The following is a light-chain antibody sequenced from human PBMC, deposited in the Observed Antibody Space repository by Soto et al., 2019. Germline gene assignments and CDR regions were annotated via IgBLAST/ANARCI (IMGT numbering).Light chain of an antibody. Sequence: EVVMTQSPATLSVSPGERATLSCKASQSVRTNLVWYQQKPGQAPRLLIYGASSRATGIPDRFSGSGSGTDFTLTISRLEPEDFAVYYCQQYGSSRGTFGQGTKLEIK. CDR2: GAS. J-gene: IGKJ2*01. V-gene: IGKV3-20*01. CDR3: QQYGSSRGT. CDR1: QSVRTN.